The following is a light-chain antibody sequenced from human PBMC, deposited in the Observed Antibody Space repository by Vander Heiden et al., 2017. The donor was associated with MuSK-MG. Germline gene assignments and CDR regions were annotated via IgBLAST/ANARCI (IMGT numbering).Light chain of an antibody. CDR3: SSYTSSSPVV. CDR1: SSDVHDYND. V-gene: IGLV2-14*01. CDR2: DVT. J-gene: IGLJ2*01. Sequence: QSALTQPASVSGSPGPSISLSCTGSSSDVHDYNDVSWYQQHPGKAPKLVIFDVTNRPSGISNRFSGSKSGNTASLTISGLQAEDEADYYCSSYTSSSPVVFGGGTKLTVL.